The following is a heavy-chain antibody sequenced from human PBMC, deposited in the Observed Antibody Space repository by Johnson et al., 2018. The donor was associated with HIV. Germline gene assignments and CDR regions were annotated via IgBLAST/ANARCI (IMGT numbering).Heavy chain of an antibody. CDR2: IRYDGTNR. CDR3: AKLVGATHPFDI. Sequence: QVQLVESGGGVVQPGGSLRLSCAASGFTFSSYGMHWVRQAPGKGLEWVAFIRYDGTNRNYADSVKGRFSISRDNSKNTLYLQMNRLRTEDTALYYCAKLVGATHPFDIWGQGTMVTVSS. CDR1: GFTFSSYG. D-gene: IGHD1-26*01. J-gene: IGHJ3*02. V-gene: IGHV3-30*02.